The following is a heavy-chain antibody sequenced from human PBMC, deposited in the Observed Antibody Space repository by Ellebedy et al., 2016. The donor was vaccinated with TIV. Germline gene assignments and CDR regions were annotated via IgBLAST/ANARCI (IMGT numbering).Heavy chain of an antibody. J-gene: IGHJ4*02. V-gene: IGHV4-59*11. D-gene: IGHD4-17*01. Sequence: SETLSLTXTVSGASISSHYWSWIRQPPGKGLEWIGYIYYDGTNNYNPSLKRRVTMSVDTSKNQVSLNLTSVTTADTAIYFCARDPAGDYGYWGRGILVTVSS. CDR1: GASISSHY. CDR2: IYYDGTN. CDR3: ARDPAGDYGY.